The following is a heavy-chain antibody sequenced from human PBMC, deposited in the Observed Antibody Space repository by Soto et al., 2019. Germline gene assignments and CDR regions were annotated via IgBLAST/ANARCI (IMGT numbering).Heavy chain of an antibody. CDR3: TRGARVFYFDY. J-gene: IGHJ4*02. Sequence: GVLRLSCTASGFTFGDYAMSWVRQAPGKGLEWVGFIRSKAYGGTTEYAASVKGRFTISRDDSKSIAYLQMNSLKTEDTAVYYCTRGARVFYFDYWGQGTLVTVSS. CDR1: GFTFGDYA. CDR2: IRSKAYGGTT. V-gene: IGHV3-49*04.